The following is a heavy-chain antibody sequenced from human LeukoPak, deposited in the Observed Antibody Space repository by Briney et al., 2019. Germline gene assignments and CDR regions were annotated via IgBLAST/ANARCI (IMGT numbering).Heavy chain of an antibody. J-gene: IGHJ4*02. V-gene: IGHV3-23*01. CDR3: AKDLSGYFDWFQVDY. Sequence: GGSLRLSCAASGFTFSSYAMSWVRQAPGKGLEWVSAISGSGGSTYYADSVKGRFTISRDNSKNTLYLQMNSLRAEDTAVYYCAKDLSGYFDWFQVDYWGQGTLVTVSS. D-gene: IGHD3-9*01. CDR1: GFTFSSYA. CDR2: ISGSGGST.